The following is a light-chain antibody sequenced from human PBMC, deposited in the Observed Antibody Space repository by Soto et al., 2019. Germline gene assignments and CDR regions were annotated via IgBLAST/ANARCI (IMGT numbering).Light chain of an antibody. V-gene: IGKV1-5*03. CDR1: QSISSW. CDR3: QEYNSYSPYT. CDR2: QSS. J-gene: IGKJ2*01. Sequence: DIQMTQSPSTLSASVGDRVTITCRASQSISSWLAWYQQKPGKVPKLLIYQSSSLESGVPPRFSGSGSGTEFTLTISSLQPEDFATYYCQEYNSYSPYTFGQGTKLEIK.